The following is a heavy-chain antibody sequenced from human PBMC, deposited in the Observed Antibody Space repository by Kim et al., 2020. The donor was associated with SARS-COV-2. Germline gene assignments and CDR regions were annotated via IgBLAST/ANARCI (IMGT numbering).Heavy chain of an antibody. CDR1: GGSFSGYY. CDR3: ARSWAGGWKTRSSSWYY. CDR2: INHSGST. J-gene: IGHJ4*02. D-gene: IGHD6-13*01. Sequence: SETLSLTCAVYGGSFSGYYWSWIRQPPGKGLEWIGEINHSGSTNYNPSLKSRVTISVDTSKNQFSLKLSSVTAADTAVYYCARSWAGGWKTRSSSWYYWGQGTLVTVSS. V-gene: IGHV4-34*01.